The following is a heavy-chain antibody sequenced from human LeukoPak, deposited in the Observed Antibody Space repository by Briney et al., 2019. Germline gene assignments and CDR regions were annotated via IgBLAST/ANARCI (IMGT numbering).Heavy chain of an antibody. V-gene: IGHV4-39*01. Sequence: SETLSLTCTVSGGSISSSSYYWGWIRQPPGKGLEWIGSIYYSGSTYYNPSLKSRVTKSVDTSKNQFSLKLSSATAADTAVYYCARSQTYYYDSSGYYLDYWGQGTLVTVSS. CDR2: IYYSGST. J-gene: IGHJ4*02. CDR3: ARSQTYYYDSSGYYLDY. D-gene: IGHD3-22*01. CDR1: GGSISSSSYY.